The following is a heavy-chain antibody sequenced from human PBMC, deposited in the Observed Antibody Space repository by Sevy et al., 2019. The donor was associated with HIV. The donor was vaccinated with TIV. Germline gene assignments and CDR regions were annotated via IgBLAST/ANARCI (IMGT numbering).Heavy chain of an antibody. CDR2: ISSSSSTI. Sequence: GGSLRLSCAASGFTFSSYSMNWVRQAPGKGLEWFSYISSSSSTIYYADSVKGRFTISRANAKKSLYLQMNSLRAEDTAVYYCARMEPHNYYYMDVWGKGTTVTVSS. CDR3: ARMEPHNYYYMDV. D-gene: IGHD1-1*01. J-gene: IGHJ6*03. CDR1: GFTFSSYS. V-gene: IGHV3-48*01.